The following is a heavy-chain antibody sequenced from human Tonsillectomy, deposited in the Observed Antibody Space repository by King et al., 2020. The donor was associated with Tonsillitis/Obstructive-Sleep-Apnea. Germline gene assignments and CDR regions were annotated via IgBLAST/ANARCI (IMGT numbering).Heavy chain of an antibody. V-gene: IGHV3-49*05. CDR3: TRDREYSSGWYVLNNYYYYYYMDV. J-gene: IGHJ6*03. CDR2: IRSKAYGGTT. Sequence: VQLVESGGGLVKPGRSLRLSCTASGFTFGDYAMSWFRQAPGKGLEWVGFIRSKAYGGTTEYAASVKGRFTTSRDDSKSIAYLQMNSLKTEDTAVYYCTRDREYSSGWYVLNNYYYYYYMDVWGKGTTVTVSS. CDR1: GFTFGDYA. D-gene: IGHD6-19*01.